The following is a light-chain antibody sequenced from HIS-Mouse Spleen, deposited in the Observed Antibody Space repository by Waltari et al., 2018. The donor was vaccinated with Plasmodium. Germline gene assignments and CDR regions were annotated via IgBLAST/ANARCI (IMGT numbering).Light chain of an antibody. CDR3: SSYTSSSTLV. V-gene: IGLV2-14*03. Sequence: QSALTQPASVSGSPGQSITISCTGTSSDVGGYNYVSWDQQHPGKAPKLMIYDVSNRPSGVSKLFSGSKSGNTASLTISGLQAEDEADYYCSSYTSSSTLVFGGGTKLTVL. J-gene: IGLJ2*01. CDR2: DVS. CDR1: SSDVGGYNY.